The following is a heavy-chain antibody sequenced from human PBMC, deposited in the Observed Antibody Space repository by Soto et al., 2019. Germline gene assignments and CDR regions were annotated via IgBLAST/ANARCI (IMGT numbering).Heavy chain of an antibody. V-gene: IGHV4-59*12. CDR3: ARDILRANYYYYGMDV. J-gene: IGHJ6*02. CDR2: IYYSGST. Sequence: PSETLSLTCTVSGGSISSYYWSWIRQPPGKGLEWIGYIYYSGSTNYNPSLKSRVTISVDTSKNQFSLKLSSVTAADTAVYYCARDILRANYYYYGMDVRGQGTTVTVSS. D-gene: IGHD3-9*01. CDR1: GGSISSYY.